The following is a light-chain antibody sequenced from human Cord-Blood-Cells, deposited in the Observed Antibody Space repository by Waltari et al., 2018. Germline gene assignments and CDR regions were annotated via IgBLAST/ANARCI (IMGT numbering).Light chain of an antibody. CDR2: GAS. CDR3: QQYNNWLTT. Sequence: EIVMTQSPATLSVSPGERATLSCRASQSVSSNLALYQQKPGQAPRLLTYGASTRATGIPARFSGSGSGTEFTLTISSLQSEDFAVYYCQQYNNWLTTFGQGTKVEIK. CDR1: QSVSSN. J-gene: IGKJ1*01. V-gene: IGKV3-15*01.